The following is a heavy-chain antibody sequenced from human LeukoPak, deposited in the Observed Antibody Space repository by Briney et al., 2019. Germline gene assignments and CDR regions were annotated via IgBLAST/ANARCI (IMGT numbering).Heavy chain of an antibody. V-gene: IGHV1-46*01. CDR2: INPSGGRT. Sequence: ASVKVSCKASGYTFTSYYIHWVRQAPGQGLEWIGIINPSGGRTSYAQKFQGRVTMTRDTSTSTVYMELSSLRSEDTAVYYCARAPVGAHYYFDYWGQGTLVTVSS. CDR3: ARAPVGAHYYFDY. D-gene: IGHD3-10*01. J-gene: IGHJ4*02. CDR1: GYTFTSYY.